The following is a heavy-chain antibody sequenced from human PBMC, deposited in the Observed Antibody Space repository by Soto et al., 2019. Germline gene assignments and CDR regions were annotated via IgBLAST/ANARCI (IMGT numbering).Heavy chain of an antibody. J-gene: IGHJ3*02. D-gene: IGHD2-15*01. CDR2: ISWNSGSI. CDR3: AKDPGGSSDAFDI. CDR1: GFTFDDYA. Sequence: EVQLVESGGGLVQPGRSLRLSCAASGFTFDDYAMHWVRQAPGKGLEWVSGISWNSGSIGYADSVKGRFTISRDNAKNCLYLQMNSLRAGDTALYYCAKDPGGSSDAFDIWGQGRMVTVSS. V-gene: IGHV3-9*01.